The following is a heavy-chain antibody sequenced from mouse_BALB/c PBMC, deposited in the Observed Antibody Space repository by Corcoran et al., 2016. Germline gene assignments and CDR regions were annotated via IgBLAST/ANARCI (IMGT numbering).Heavy chain of an antibody. CDR2: IDPANGNT. CDR3: ARTTATDFDY. Sequence: EVQLQQSGAELVKPGASVKLSCTASDFNIKDTYMHWVKQRPEQGLEWIGRIDPANGNTKYDPKFQGKATITADTSSNTAYLQLSILTSEDTAVYYWARTTATDFDYWGQGTTLTVSS. CDR1: DFNIKDTY. V-gene: IGHV14-3*02. D-gene: IGHD1-2*01. J-gene: IGHJ2*01.